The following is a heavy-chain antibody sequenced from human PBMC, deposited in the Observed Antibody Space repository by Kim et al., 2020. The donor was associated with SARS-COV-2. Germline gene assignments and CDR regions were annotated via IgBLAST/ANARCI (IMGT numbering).Heavy chain of an antibody. CDR2: IKQDGSEK. Sequence: GGSLRLSCAASGFTFSSYWMSWVRQAPGKGLEWVANIKQDGSEKYYVDSVKGRFTISRDNAKNSLYLQMNSLRAEDTAVYYCARSYSSGWRLYYFDYWGQGTLVTVSS. CDR3: ARSYSSGWRLYYFDY. CDR1: GFTFSSYW. D-gene: IGHD6-19*01. J-gene: IGHJ4*02. V-gene: IGHV3-7*01.